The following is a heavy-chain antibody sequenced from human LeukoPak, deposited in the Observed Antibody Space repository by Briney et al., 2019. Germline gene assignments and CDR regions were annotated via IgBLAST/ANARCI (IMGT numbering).Heavy chain of an antibody. CDR2: ISSSSSYI. Sequence: GGSLRLSCAASGFTFSSYSMNWVRQAPGKGLEWVSSISSSSSYIYYADSVKGRFTISRVNAKNSLYLQMNSLRAEDTAVYYCARAPGIAVAGTCFDYWGQGTLVTVSS. D-gene: IGHD6-19*01. CDR1: GFTFSSYS. V-gene: IGHV3-21*01. CDR3: ARAPGIAVAGTCFDY. J-gene: IGHJ4*02.